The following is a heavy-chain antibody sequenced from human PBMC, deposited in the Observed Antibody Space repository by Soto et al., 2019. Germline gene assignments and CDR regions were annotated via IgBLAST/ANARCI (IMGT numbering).Heavy chain of an antibody. CDR2: MNPNSGNT. Sequence: GASVKVSCKASGYTFTSYDINWVRQATGQGLEWMGWMNPNSGNTGYAQKFQGRVTMTRNTSISTAYMELSSLRSEDTAVYYCARGPLGYYDSSGYYRFVPSIDYWGQGT. J-gene: IGHJ4*02. CDR1: GYTFTSYD. V-gene: IGHV1-8*01. CDR3: ARGPLGYYDSSGYYRFVPSIDY. D-gene: IGHD3-22*01.